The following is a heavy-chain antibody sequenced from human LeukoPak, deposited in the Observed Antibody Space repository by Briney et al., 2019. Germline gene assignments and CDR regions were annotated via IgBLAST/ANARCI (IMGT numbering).Heavy chain of an antibody. CDR3: AQYYYDSSGYYDPGD. Sequence: PSETLSLTCTVSGGSISSGDHYWSWIRQPPGKGLEWIGYIYYSGSTYYNPSLKSRVTISVDTSKNQFSLKLSSVTAADTAVYYCAQYYYDSSGYYDPGDWGQGTLVTVSS. J-gene: IGHJ4*02. V-gene: IGHV4-30-4*01. CDR1: GGSISSGDHY. CDR2: IYYSGST. D-gene: IGHD3-22*01.